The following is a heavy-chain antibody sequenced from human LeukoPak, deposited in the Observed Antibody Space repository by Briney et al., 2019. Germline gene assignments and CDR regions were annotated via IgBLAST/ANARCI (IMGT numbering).Heavy chain of an antibody. CDR1: GGTFSSYA. CDR3: ARAEYDILTGYFYWFDP. D-gene: IGHD3-9*01. V-gene: IGHV1-69*13. CDR2: IIPIFGTA. J-gene: IGHJ5*02. Sequence: SVKVPCKASGGTFSSYAISRVRQAPGQGLEWMGGIIPIFGTANYAQKFQGRVTITADESTSTAYMELSSLRSEDTAVYYCARAEYDILTGYFYWFDPWGQGTLVTVSS.